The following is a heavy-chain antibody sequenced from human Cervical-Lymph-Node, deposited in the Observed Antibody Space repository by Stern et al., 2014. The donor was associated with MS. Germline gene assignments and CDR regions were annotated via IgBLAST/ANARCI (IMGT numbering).Heavy chain of an antibody. D-gene: IGHD1-26*01. CDR1: GYTFTAYF. Sequence: QVQLVQSGAAVERPGASVKVSCNASGYTFTAYFLHWVRQAPGQGLEWMGWISPKTGSATYAQKFQDRVTMTRDTSINTGYMEVSSLRSDDTAVYYCARDRGSYSDYWGQGTLVAVSS. CDR2: ISPKTGSA. J-gene: IGHJ4*02. CDR3: ARDRGSYSDY. V-gene: IGHV1-2*02.